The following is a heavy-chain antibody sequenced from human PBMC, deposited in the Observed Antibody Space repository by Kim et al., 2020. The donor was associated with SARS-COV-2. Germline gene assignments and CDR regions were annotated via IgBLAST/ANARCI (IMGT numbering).Heavy chain of an antibody. J-gene: IGHJ3*02. Sequence: GGSLRLSCAASGFTFSSYAMSWVRQAPGKGLEWVSAISGSGGSTYYADSVKGRFTISRDNSKNTLYLQMNSLRAEDTAVYYCAKDYYYDSSGYYYEAFDIWGQGTMVTVSS. D-gene: IGHD3-22*01. V-gene: IGHV3-23*01. CDR3: AKDYYYDSSGYYYEAFDI. CDR2: ISGSGGST. CDR1: GFTFSSYA.